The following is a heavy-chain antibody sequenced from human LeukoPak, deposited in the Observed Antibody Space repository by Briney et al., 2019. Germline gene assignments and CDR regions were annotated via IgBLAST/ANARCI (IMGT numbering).Heavy chain of an antibody. J-gene: IGHJ5*02. CDR3: AKSKPLSLVGARWFDP. CDR2: INHSGST. D-gene: IGHD1-26*01. V-gene: IGHV4-34*01. Sequence: SETLSLTCAVYGGSFSGYYWSWIRQPPGEGLEWIGEINHSGSTNYNPSLKSRVTISVDTSKNQFSLKLSSVTAADTAAYYCAKSKPLSLVGARWFDPWGQGTLVTVSS. CDR1: GGSFSGYY.